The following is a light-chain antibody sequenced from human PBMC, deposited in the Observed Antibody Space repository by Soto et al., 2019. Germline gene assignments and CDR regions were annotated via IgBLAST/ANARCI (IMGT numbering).Light chain of an antibody. J-gene: IGKJ1*01. CDR3: NRFKIFPWT. V-gene: IGKV1-5*01. Sequence: DIQMTQSPSTLSASVGDRVTITCRASQSISSWLAWYQQKPGKAPKLLIYDASSLESGAPSRFSGIGSGKESTPPLGSLKPDDLATDYGNRFKIFPWTSGQGPRWKSN. CDR2: DAS. CDR1: QSISSW.